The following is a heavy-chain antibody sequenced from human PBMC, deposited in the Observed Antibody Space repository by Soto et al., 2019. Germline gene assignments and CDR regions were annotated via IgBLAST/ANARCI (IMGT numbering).Heavy chain of an antibody. CDR2: IYYSGST. D-gene: IGHD4-4*01. V-gene: IGHV4-31*03. J-gene: IGHJ4*02. CDR1: GGSISSGGYY. CDR3: ARARATDDYRSRYYFDY. Sequence: QVQLQESGPGLVKPSQTLSLTCTVSGGSISSGGYYWSWIRQHPGKGLEWIGYIYYSGSTYYNPSLKSRVTISVDTSKNQFSLKLSSVTAADTAVHYCARARATDDYRSRYYFDYWGQGTLVTVSS.